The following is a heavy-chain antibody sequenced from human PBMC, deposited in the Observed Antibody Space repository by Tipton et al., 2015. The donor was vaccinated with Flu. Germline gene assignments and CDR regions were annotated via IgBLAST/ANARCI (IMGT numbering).Heavy chain of an antibody. CDR2: IWYDGTKT. CDR1: GFTFSSYG. D-gene: IGHD1-1*01. CDR3: ARDGPDWNHFYFMDV. Sequence: SLRLSCTASGFTFSSYGMHWVRHIADKGLEWVAFIWYDGTKTYYGDSVKGRFTISRDNSENTLFLEMNSLGDEDMGVYYCARDGPDWNHFYFMDVWGRGTTVTVSS. V-gene: IGHV3-33*01. J-gene: IGHJ6*03.